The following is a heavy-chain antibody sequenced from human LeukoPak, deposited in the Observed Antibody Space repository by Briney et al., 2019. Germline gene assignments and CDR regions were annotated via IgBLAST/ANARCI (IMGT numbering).Heavy chain of an antibody. D-gene: IGHD3-10*01. Sequence: PGGSLRLSCAAPGFTFSSYAMHWVRQPPGKGLEGVAVISYDGSNKYYADSVKGRFTISRDNSKNTLYLQMNSLRAEDTAVYYCAKDSMVRGVMTPLVDYWGQGTLVTVSS. CDR2: ISYDGSNK. V-gene: IGHV3-30*04. CDR3: AKDSMVRGVMTPLVDY. J-gene: IGHJ4*02. CDR1: GFTFSSYA.